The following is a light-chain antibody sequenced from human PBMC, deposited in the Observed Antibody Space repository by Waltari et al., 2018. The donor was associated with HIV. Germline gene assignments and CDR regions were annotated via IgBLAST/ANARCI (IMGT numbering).Light chain of an antibody. CDR1: QNINNT. Sequence: EIVMPQSPPTLSVSPGESGTLSCRASQNINNTLAWYQLKPGQAPRLLISGASTRATGIPARFSGSGSGTNFTLTINSLQAEDVAVYYCQQYYSTPVTFGGGTKVEIK. CDR3: QQYYSTPVT. V-gene: IGKV3-15*01. CDR2: GAS. J-gene: IGKJ4*01.